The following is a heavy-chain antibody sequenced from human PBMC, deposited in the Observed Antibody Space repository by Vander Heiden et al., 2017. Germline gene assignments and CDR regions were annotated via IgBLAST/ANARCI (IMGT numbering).Heavy chain of an antibody. V-gene: IGHV1-8*01. Sequence: QVQLVQSGAEVKKPGASGKVSCKASGSTFTSYDINWVRQATGQGLEWMGWMNPNSGNAGLAQKFQGRVTMTRDTSISTAYMELSSLTADDTAIYYCARDGIARYYYGLDVWGHGTTVTVSS. CDR3: ARDGIARYYYGLDV. CDR2: MNPNSGNA. D-gene: IGHD1-1*01. J-gene: IGHJ6*02. CDR1: GSTFTSYD.